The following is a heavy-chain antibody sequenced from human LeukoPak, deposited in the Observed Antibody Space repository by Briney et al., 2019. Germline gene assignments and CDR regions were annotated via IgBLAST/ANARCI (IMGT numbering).Heavy chain of an antibody. D-gene: IGHD2-2*01. J-gene: IGHJ5*02. CDR2: IYYSGST. V-gene: IGHV4-39*07. CDR1: GGSISSSSYY. CDR3: ARGGGYYCSSTSCYFPNWFDP. Sequence: PSETLSLTCTVSGGSISSSSYYWGWIRQPPGKGLEWIGSIYYSGSTYYNPSLESRVTISVDTSKNQFSLKLSSVTAADTAVYYCARGGGYYCSSTSCYFPNWFDPWGQGTLVTVSS.